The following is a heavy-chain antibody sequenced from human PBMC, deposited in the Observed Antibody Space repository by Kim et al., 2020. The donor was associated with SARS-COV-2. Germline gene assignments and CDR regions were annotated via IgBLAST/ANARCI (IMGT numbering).Heavy chain of an antibody. V-gene: IGHV3-21*01. CDR3: ARGGGYCSGGSCYTDY. Sequence: SVQGRFTISRDNATNSLYLQMNSLRAEDTAVYYCARGGGYCSGGSCYTDYWGQGTLVTVSS. D-gene: IGHD2-15*01. J-gene: IGHJ4*02.